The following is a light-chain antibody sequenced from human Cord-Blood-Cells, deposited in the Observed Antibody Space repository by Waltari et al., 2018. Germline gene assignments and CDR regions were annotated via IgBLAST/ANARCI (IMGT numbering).Light chain of an antibody. J-gene: IGKJ1*01. Sequence: AIRMTQSPSSLSASTGDRVTITCRASQGISSYLAWYQQKPGKAPKLLIYAASTLQSGVPSMFSGSGSGTDFTLTISCLQSEDFATYYCQQYYSYARTFGQGTKVEIK. CDR1: QGISSY. CDR3: QQYYSYART. V-gene: IGKV1-8*01. CDR2: AAS.